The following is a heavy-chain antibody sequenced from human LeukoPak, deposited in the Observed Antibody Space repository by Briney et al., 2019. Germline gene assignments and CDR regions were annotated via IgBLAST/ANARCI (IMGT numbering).Heavy chain of an antibody. CDR3: ARDGLRDSYGSLAPYYGMDV. D-gene: IGHD5-18*01. CDR2: ISAYNGNT. CDR1: GGTFSSYA. V-gene: IGHV1-18*01. Sequence: AASVKVSCKASGGTFSSYAISWVRQAPGQGLEWMGWISAYNGNTNYAQKLQGRVTMTTDTSTSTAYMELRSLRSDDTAVYYCARDGLRDSYGSLAPYYGMDVWGQGTTVTVSS. J-gene: IGHJ6*02.